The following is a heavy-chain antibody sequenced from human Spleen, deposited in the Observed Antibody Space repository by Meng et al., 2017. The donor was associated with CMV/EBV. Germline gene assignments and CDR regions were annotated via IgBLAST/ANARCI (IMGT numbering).Heavy chain of an antibody. CDR2: IYHSGST. J-gene: IGHJ3*02. CDR3: ARSVGYCSSTSCSRGAFDI. V-gene: IGHV4-38-2*02. Sequence: SETLSLTCTVSGYSISSGYYWGWIRQPPGKGLEWIGSIYHSGSTYYNPSLKSRVTISVDTPKNQFSLKLSSVTAADTAVYYCARSVGYCSSTSCSRGAFDIWGQGTMVTVSS. CDR1: GYSISSGYY. D-gene: IGHD2-2*01.